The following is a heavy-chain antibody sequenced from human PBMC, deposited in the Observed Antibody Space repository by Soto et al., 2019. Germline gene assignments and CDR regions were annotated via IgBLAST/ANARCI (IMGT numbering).Heavy chain of an antibody. CDR1: GGSVSSGFYY. CDR3: ARGRYSYGHFDF. V-gene: IGHV4-61*01. Sequence: KASETLSLTCTVSGGSVSSGFYYWTWIRQSSGKGPEWIGYIYYSGTTSYNPSLKSRVTMSRDTSKNLFSLELNSVTAADTAVYYCARGRYSYGHFDFWGRGTLVTVSS. D-gene: IGHD5-18*01. CDR2: IYYSGTT. J-gene: IGHJ4*02.